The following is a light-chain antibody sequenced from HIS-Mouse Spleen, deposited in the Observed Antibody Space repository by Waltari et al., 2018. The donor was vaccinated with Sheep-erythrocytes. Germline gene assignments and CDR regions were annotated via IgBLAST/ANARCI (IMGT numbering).Light chain of an antibody. CDR3: CSYAGSYNHV. CDR1: SSDVGGYNY. V-gene: IGLV2-11*01. J-gene: IGLJ1*01. Sequence: QSALTQPRSVSGSPGQAVTISCTGTSSDVGGYNYFSWYQQQPGKATQLMIYDVSKRPSGVPDRFSGSKSGNTASLTISGLQAEDEADYYCCSYAGSYNHVFATGTKVTVL. CDR2: DVS.